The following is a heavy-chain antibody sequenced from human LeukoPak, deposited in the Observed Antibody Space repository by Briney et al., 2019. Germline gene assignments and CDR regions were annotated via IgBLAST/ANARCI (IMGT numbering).Heavy chain of an antibody. Sequence: GGSLRLSCSASGFTFSSYTINWVRQAPGKGLEWVSSISSSSTYIYYADSIKDRITVSRDNAKNSLFLQMNSPRAEDAAVYYCARGVGATPAFFDNWGQGTLVTVSS. CDR3: ARGVGATPAFFDN. J-gene: IGHJ4*02. CDR1: GFTFSSYT. CDR2: ISSSSTYI. D-gene: IGHD1-26*01. V-gene: IGHV3-21*01.